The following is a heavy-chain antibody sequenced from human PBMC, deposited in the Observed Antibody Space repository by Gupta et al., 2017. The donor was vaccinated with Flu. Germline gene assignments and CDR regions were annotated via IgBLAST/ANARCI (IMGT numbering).Heavy chain of an antibody. CDR1: GGSIDNYY. CDR3: ARGDTDYKNWFAT. J-gene: IGHJ5*02. CDR2: VYYSGTT. V-gene: IGHV4-59*01. D-gene: IGHD4-11*01. Sequence: QVQLQESGPGLVKPSETLSLTCNISGGSIDNYYWSWIRQPPGKGLEWIGFVYYSGTTNYNPSLKSRLTLSLDTSQNQVSLKLTSVTAVDTAVYYCARGDTDYKNWFATWGQGILVTVSS.